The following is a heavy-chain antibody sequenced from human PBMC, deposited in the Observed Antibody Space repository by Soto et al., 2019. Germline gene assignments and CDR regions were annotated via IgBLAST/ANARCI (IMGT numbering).Heavy chain of an antibody. CDR3: ARANRRITIFGVVIGHPIHGMDV. J-gene: IGHJ6*02. V-gene: IGHV1-46*01. D-gene: IGHD3-3*01. CDR1: GYTFTSYY. Sequence: ASVKVSCKASGYTFTSYYMHWVRQAPGQGLEWMGIINPSGGSTSYAQKFQGRVTMTRDTSTSTVYMELSSLRSEDTAVYYCARANRRITIFGVVIGHPIHGMDVWGQGTTVTVSS. CDR2: INPSGGST.